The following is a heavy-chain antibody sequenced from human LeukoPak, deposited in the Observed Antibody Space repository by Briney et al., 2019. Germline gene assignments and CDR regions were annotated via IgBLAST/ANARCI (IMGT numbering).Heavy chain of an antibody. V-gene: IGHV3-23*01. CDR2: ISDAGGST. CDR3: AKGAAWYVSYFDY. J-gene: IGHJ4*02. Sequence: GGSLRLSCAASGFTFSSYAMNWVRQAPGKGLEWVSGISDAGGSTHYADSVKGRFTVSRDNSKNTLYLQMSSLRAEDTAVYYCAKGAAWYVSYFDYWGQGTLVTVSS. D-gene: IGHD6-13*01. CDR1: GFTFSSYA.